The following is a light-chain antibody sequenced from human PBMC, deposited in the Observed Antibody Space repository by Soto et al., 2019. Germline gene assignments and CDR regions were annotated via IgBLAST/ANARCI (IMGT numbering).Light chain of an antibody. CDR2: GAS. Sequence: EIVMKKSPAPLSGSTGERATLSCRASQSVSSNLAWYQQKPGQAPRLLIYGASTRATGIPDRFSGGGSGTDFTLTISRLEPEDFAVYYCQQFSSHPLTFGGGNNV. J-gene: IGKJ4*01. CDR1: QSVSSN. CDR3: QQFSSHPLT. V-gene: IGKV3D-15*01.